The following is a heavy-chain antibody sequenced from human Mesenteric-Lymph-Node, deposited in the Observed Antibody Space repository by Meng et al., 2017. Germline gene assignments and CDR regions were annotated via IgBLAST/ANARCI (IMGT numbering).Heavy chain of an antibody. CDR3: ARKGGEYGAFDL. CDR2: ISSSSSYI. Sequence: GESLKISCEASGFTFNNYAMSWVRQAPGKGLEWVSSISSSSSYIYYADSVKGRFTISRDNSKNTLYLQMNSLRSDDTAVYYCARKGGEYGAFDLWGQGTRVTVSS. V-gene: IGHV3-23*01. J-gene: IGHJ3*01. CDR1: GFTFNNYA. D-gene: IGHD4-17*01.